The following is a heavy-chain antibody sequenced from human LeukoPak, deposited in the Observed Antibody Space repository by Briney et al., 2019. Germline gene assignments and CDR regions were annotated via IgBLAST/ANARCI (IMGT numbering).Heavy chain of an antibody. CDR1: GFTFNSDA. J-gene: IGHJ4*02. V-gene: IGHV3-23*01. Sequence: GGSLRLSCAASGFTFNSDAMGWVRQAPGKGLEWVSVISASGASPSYADSVKGRFTISRDNSKNTLYLQMNSLRAEDTAVYYCAKRAVAGTYYFDYWGQGTLVTVSS. CDR3: AKRAVAGTYYFDY. CDR2: ISASGASP. D-gene: IGHD6-19*01.